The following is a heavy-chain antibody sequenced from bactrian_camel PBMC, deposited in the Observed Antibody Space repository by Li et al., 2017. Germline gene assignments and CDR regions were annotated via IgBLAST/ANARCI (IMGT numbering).Heavy chain of an antibody. D-gene: IGHD5*01. V-gene: IGHV3-2*01. J-gene: IGHJ4*01. CDR3: AADEEVWRVDSSALVAC. CDR1: GYTHDRYC. Sequence: QLVESGGGSVQAGGSLRLSCSASGYTHDRYCMAWFRQAPGKGQEWVCSIYSDGSSTSYADSVKGRFIISQDNAKNTLYLQMNSLKPEDTAIYYCAADEEVWRVDSSALVACWGQGTQVTVS. CDR2: IYSDGSST.